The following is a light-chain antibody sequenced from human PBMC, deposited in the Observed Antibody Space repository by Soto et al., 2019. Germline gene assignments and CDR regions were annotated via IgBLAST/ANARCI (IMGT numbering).Light chain of an antibody. CDR3: AAWDDSLNGSYV. CDR2: SHN. Sequence: QAVVTQPPSASGTPGQRVTISCSGSSSNIGSNTVNWYQQLPGTAPKLLIYSHNQRPSGVPDRFSGSKSGTSASLAISGLQSEDEADYYCAAWDDSLNGSYVFGTGTKVTVL. J-gene: IGLJ1*01. CDR1: SSNIGSNT. V-gene: IGLV1-44*01.